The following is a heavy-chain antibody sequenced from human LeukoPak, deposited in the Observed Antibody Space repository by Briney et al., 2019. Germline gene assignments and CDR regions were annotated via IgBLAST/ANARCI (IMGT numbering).Heavy chain of an antibody. Sequence: GGSLRLSCAASGFTFSSYDMHWVRQAPGKGVEWVSGISTGGVTTYYADSVKGRFTISRDNSKNTVYLQMNSLRAGDTALYFCAKDSDWLQCFDSWGQGTLVTVSS. CDR2: ISTGGVTT. CDR1: GFTFSSYD. D-gene: IGHD5-24*01. CDR3: AKDSDWLQCFDS. V-gene: IGHV3-23*01. J-gene: IGHJ4*02.